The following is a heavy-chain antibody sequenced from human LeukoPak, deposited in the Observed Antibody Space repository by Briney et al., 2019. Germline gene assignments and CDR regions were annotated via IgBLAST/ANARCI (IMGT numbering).Heavy chain of an antibody. D-gene: IGHD6-19*01. V-gene: IGHV4-59*08. J-gene: IGHJ4*02. Sequence: SETLSLTCTVSGGTISSYYWSWIRQPPGKGLEWIGYIYYSGSTNYNPSLNSRVTISVDTSKDQFSLKLSSVTAADTAVYYCARHAYSSDWFEVDSWGRGTLVTVSS. CDR1: GGTISSYY. CDR2: IYYSGST. CDR3: ARHAYSSDWFEVDS.